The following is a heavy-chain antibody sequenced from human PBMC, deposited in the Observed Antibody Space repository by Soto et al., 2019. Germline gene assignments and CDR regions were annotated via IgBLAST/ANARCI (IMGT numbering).Heavy chain of an antibody. V-gene: IGHV3-30*18. CDR3: AKTHYDFWSGYPPGGMDV. J-gene: IGHJ6*02. D-gene: IGHD3-3*01. CDR1: GFTFSSYG. CDR2: ISYDGSNK. Sequence: GGSLRLSCAASGFTFSSYGMHWVRQAPGKGLEWVAVISYDGSNKYYADSVKGRFTISRDNSKNTLYLQMNSLRAEDTAVYYCAKTHYDFWSGYPPGGMDVWGQGTTVTVSS.